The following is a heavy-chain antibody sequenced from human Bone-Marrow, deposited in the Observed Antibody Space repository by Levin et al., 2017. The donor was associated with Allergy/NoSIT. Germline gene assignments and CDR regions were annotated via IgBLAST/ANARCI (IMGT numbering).Heavy chain of an antibody. J-gene: IGHJ4*01. Sequence: GGSLRLSCAASGFTFNTFAINWVRQAPGKGLEWVSGITGGGDKIFYADSVKGRFTISRDNSKDTGYLQMNSLRAEDTAIYYCAKRFGSCSGGICLQYLEYGGHGTLVTVSS. CDR2: ITGGGDKI. CDR1: GFTFNTFA. V-gene: IGHV3-23*01. CDR3: AKRFGSCSGGICLQYLEY. D-gene: IGHD2-15*01.